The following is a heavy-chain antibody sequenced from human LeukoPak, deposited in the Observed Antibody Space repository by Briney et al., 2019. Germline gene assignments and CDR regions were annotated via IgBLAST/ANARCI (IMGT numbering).Heavy chain of an antibody. CDR3: ARRIYDYGDYFDY. CDR1: GYTFTGYY. CDR2: INPNSGGT. Sequence: ASVKVSCKASGYTFTGYYMHWVRQAPGQGLEWMGWINPNSGGTNYAQKFQGRVTMTRDTSISTAYMELSRLRSDDTAVYYCARRIYDYGDYFDYWGQGTLVTVSS. V-gene: IGHV1-2*02. D-gene: IGHD4-17*01. J-gene: IGHJ4*02.